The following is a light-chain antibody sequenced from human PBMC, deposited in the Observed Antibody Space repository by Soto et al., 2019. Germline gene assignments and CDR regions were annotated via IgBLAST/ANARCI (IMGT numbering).Light chain of an antibody. CDR1: QSFSSY. J-gene: IGKJ5*01. Sequence: EIVLTQSPATLSLSPGERATISCRASQSFSSYLAWYQQKPGQAPRLLIYDASNRASGIPARFSGSGSGTDFTLTISSLEPEDFAVYYCQQRSNRPITFGHGTKLEIK. V-gene: IGKV3-11*01. CDR2: DAS. CDR3: QQRSNRPIT.